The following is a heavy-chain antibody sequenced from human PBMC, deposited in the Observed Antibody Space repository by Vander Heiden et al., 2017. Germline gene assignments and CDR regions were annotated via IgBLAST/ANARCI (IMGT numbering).Heavy chain of an antibody. V-gene: IGHV3-30*15. CDR3: SRECDSCGRAPAFDK. CDR2: MSYDGFSK. CDR1: GIIFSNSI. D-gene: IGHD5-18*01. Sequence: QVQLVESGGGVVQPGGSLTLSCATSGIIFSNSIMHWVRQAPGKGLEWVAGMSYDGFSKYFADSVKGRFTISRDDSYNTLSLQVSALRVDDTAVYYCSRECDSCGRAPAFDKWVQGTLVPVSS. J-gene: IGHJ4*02.